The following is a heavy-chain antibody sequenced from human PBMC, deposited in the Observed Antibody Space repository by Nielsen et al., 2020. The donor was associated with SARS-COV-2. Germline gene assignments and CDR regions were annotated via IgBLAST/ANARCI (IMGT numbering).Heavy chain of an antibody. D-gene: IGHD3-3*01. J-gene: IGHJ6*02. CDR3: AREARITIFGVVINGRDV. V-gene: IGHV3-11*05. CDR1: GFTFSDYY. Sequence: GESLKISCAASGFTFSDYYMSWIRQAPGKGLEWVSYISSSSSYTNYADSVKGRFTISRDNAKNSLYLQMNSLRAEDTAVYYCAREARITIFGVVINGRDVWGQGTTVTVS. CDR2: ISSSSSYT.